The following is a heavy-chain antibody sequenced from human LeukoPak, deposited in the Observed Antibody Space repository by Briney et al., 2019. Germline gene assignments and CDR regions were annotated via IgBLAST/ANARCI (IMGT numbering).Heavy chain of an antibody. D-gene: IGHD3-3*01. J-gene: IGHJ5*02. Sequence: PSETLSLTCTVYGGSISSYYWSWIRQPAGKGLEWIGRIYTSGSTNYNPSLKSRVTMSVDTSKNQFSLKLSSVTAADTAVYYCARDSYYDFWSGLLSPNWFDPWGQGTLVTVSS. CDR2: IYTSGST. CDR1: GGSISSYY. CDR3: ARDSYYDFWSGLLSPNWFDP. V-gene: IGHV4-4*07.